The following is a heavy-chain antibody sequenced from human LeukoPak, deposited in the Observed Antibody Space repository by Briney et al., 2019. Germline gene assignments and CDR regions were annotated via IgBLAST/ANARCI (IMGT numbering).Heavy chain of an antibody. J-gene: IGHJ1*01. D-gene: IGHD6-13*01. CDR1: GGTFSSYA. CDR2: IIPILGIA. V-gene: IGHV1-69*04. CDR3: ASEYSSSWASGYFQH. Sequence: SVKVSCKASGGTFSSYAISWVRQAPGQGLEWMGRIIPILGIANYAQKFQGRVTITADKSTSTAYMELSSPRSEDTAVYYCASEYSSSWASGYFQHWGQGTLVTVSS.